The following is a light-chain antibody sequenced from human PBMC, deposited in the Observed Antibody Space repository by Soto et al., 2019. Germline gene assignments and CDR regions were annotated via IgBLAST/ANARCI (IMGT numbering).Light chain of an antibody. J-gene: IGLJ2*01. Sequence: NFMLTQPHSVSESPGKTLSISCTRSSGSIANNYVQWYQQRPDSAPTTVIYENNQRLSGVPDRFSGSTDGSSNSASLTISGLQTEDEADYYCQSYDSDFVVFGGGTKLTVL. CDR3: QSYDSDFVV. CDR2: ENN. CDR1: SGSIANNY. V-gene: IGLV6-57*04.